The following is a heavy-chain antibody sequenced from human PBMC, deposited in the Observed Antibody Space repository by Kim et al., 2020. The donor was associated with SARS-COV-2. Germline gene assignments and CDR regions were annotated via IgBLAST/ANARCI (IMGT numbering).Heavy chain of an antibody. Sequence: SETLSLTCTVSGGSISSYYWSWIRQPPGKGLEWIGYIYYSGSTNYNPSLKSRVTISVDTSKNQFSLKLSSVTAADTAVYYCARLGPSWRWGQGTLVTVSS. CDR3: ARLGPSWR. V-gene: IGHV4-59*13. CDR1: GGSISSYY. CDR2: IYYSGST. J-gene: IGHJ4*02. D-gene: IGHD3-3*01.